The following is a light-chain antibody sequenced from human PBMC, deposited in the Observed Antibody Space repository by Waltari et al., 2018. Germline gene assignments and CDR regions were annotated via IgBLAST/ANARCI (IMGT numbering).Light chain of an antibody. V-gene: IGKV1-5*03. CDR1: QSIRSW. CDR3: QQYNSYSGT. Sequence: DIQMTQSPSTLSASVGDRVTITCRASQSIRSWLAWYQQKPGKAPNLLIHKASSLESGVPSRFSGSQSGTEFTLTISSLQPDDFATYYCQQYNSYSGTFGQGTKVEIK. J-gene: IGKJ1*01. CDR2: KAS.